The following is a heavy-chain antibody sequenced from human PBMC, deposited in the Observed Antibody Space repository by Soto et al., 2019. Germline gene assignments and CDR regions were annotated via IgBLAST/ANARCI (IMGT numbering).Heavy chain of an antibody. D-gene: IGHD6-13*01. CDR1: GFTFSSYA. CDR3: AKTSIAAAGILGSDV. CDR2: ISGSGGST. Sequence: VGSLRLSCAASGFTFSSYAMNWVRQAPGKGLEWVSAISGSGGSTYYADSVKGRFTISRDNSKNTLYLQMNSLRAEDTAVYYGAKTSIAAAGILGSDVWGQGTTVTVSS. J-gene: IGHJ6*02. V-gene: IGHV3-23*01.